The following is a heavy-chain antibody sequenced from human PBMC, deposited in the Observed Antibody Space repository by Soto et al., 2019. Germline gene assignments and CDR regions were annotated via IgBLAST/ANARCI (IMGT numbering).Heavy chain of an antibody. J-gene: IGHJ4*02. D-gene: IGHD3-10*01. CDR2: ISSSGSST. Sequence: EVQLVESGGGLVQPGGSLRLSCAASGFSFSSYEMNWVRQAPGKGPVWLAYISSSGSSTYYADSAKGRFTISRDNNKNSLFLQLHSLRVEDTGIYYCARGGLRSWGQGTPVTVSS. CDR3: ARGGLRS. CDR1: GFSFSSYE. V-gene: IGHV3-48*03.